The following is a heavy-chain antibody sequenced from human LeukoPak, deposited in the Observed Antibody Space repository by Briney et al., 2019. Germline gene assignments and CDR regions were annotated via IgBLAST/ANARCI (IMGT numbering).Heavy chain of an antibody. J-gene: IGHJ4*02. CDR3: ASEYYDSPYYFDY. CDR2: IYTSGST. V-gene: IGHV4-61*02. D-gene: IGHD3-3*01. Sequence: PSETLSLTXTVSGGSISSGSYYWSWIRQPAGKGLEWIGRIYTSGSTNYNPSLKSRVTISVDTSKNQFSLKLSSVTAADTAVYYCASEYYDSPYYFDYWGQGTLVTVSS. CDR1: GGSISSGSYY.